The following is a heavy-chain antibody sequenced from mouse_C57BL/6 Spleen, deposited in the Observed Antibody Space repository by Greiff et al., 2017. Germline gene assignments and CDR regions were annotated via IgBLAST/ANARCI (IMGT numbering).Heavy chain of an antibody. CDR1: GYTFTSYG. D-gene: IGHD3-2*02. CDR3: ARGDSSYPGAMDY. J-gene: IGHJ4*01. Sequence: VQLQQSGAELARPGASVKLSCKASGYTFTSYGISWVKQRTGQGLEWIGEIYPRSGNTYYNEKCKGKATLTADKSSSTAYMELRSRTSEDSAVYFCARGDSSYPGAMDYWCQGTSVTVSS. V-gene: IGHV1-81*01. CDR2: IYPRSGNT.